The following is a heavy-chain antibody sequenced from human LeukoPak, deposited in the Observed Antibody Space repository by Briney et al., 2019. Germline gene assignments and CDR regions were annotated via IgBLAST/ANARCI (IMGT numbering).Heavy chain of an antibody. V-gene: IGHV1-2*06. CDR3: ARRPPYCSGGSCYSGAGGPSGY. CDR2: INPNSGGT. CDR1: GYTFTGYY. D-gene: IGHD2-15*01. J-gene: IGHJ4*02. Sequence: ASVKVSCKASGYTFTGYYMDWVRQAPGQGLEWMGRINPNSGGTNYAQKFQGRVTMTRDTSISTAYMELSRLRSDDTAVYYCARRPPYCSGGSCYSGAGGPSGYWGQGTLVTVSS.